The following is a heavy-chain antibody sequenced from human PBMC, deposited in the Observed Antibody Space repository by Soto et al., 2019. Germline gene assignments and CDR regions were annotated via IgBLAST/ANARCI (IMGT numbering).Heavy chain of an antibody. J-gene: IGHJ6*02. CDR3: ARDPYHYSYYGLDV. CDR2: INNDGSIT. CDR1: GFAFSSHW. V-gene: IGHV3-74*01. Sequence: EVQLVESGGGLVQPGGSLRLSCAASGFAFSSHWMHWVRQAPGKGLVWVSRINNDGSITTNTDSVKGRFTISRDNAKNTLFLEMNSLRVEDKAVYYCARDPYHYSYYGLDVWGQGTTVIVSS.